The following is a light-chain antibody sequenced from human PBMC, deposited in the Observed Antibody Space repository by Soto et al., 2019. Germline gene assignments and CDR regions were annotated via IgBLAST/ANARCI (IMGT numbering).Light chain of an antibody. CDR1: QTVTTD. Sequence: EIVMTQSPVTLSVSPGERATLSCRASQTVTTDLAWYQQKPGQAPRLLIYGASTRATGIPARFSGSGSGTEFTLTISSLQSEDFVVYYCQQYDNWPPTFGQGTRLEIK. J-gene: IGKJ5*01. CDR2: GAS. V-gene: IGKV3D-15*01. CDR3: QQYDNWPPT.